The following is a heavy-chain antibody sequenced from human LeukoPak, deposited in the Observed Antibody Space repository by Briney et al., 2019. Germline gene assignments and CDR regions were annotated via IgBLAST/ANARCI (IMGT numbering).Heavy chain of an antibody. Sequence: GASVKVSCKASGYTFTDYYINWVRQAPGRGLQWMGWINPKSGDSNYARSFQGRVTMTSDTSISTAYMALSRLASDDTAVYYCARAFYNTGWYEDNWGQGTLVTVSS. CDR2: INPKSGDS. D-gene: IGHD6-19*01. V-gene: IGHV1-2*07. J-gene: IGHJ4*02. CDR3: ARAFYNTGWYEDN. CDR1: GYTFTDYY.